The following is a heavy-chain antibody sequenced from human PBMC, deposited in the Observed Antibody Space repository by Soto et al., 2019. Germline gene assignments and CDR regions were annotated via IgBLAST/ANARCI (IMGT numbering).Heavy chain of an antibody. CDR2: ISSSSSYI. D-gene: IGHD2-15*01. V-gene: IGHV3-21*01. CDR1: GFTFSSYS. J-gene: IGHJ6*02. Sequence: GGSLRLSCAASGFTFSSYSMNWVRQAPGKGLEWVSSISSSSSYIYYADSVKGRFTISRDNAKNSLYLQMNSLRAEDTAVYYCARARSVVVAVKYYYYGMDVWGQGXTVT. CDR3: ARARSVVVAVKYYYYGMDV.